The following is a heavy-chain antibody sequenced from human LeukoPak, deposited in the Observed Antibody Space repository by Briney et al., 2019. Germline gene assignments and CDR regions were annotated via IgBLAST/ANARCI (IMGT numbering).Heavy chain of an antibody. V-gene: IGHV3-74*01. D-gene: IGHD2-2*01. CDR2: INSDGSST. CDR3: ARDPGCSSTSCYYYYMDV. Sequence: GGSLRLSCAASGFTFSSYWMHWVRHAPGKGLVWVSRINSDGSSTSYADSVKGRFTISRDNAKNTLYLQMNSLRAEDTAVYYGARDPGCSSTSCYYYYMDVWGKGTTVTVSS. J-gene: IGHJ6*03. CDR1: GFTFSSYW.